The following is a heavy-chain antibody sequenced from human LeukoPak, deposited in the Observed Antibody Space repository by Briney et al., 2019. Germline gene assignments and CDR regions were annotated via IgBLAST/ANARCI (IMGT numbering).Heavy chain of an antibody. D-gene: IGHD3-22*01. CDR1: GFTFSSYA. CDR2: LSGSGGST. CDR3: AKGQGDSSGYYYYYYYGMDV. J-gene: IGHJ6*02. Sequence: PGGSLRLSCAASGFTFSSYAMSWVRQAPGKGLEWVSALSGSGGSTYYADSVKGRFTISRDNSKNTLYLQMNSLRAEDTAVYYCAKGQGDSSGYYYYYYYGMDVWGQGTTVTVSS. V-gene: IGHV3-23*01.